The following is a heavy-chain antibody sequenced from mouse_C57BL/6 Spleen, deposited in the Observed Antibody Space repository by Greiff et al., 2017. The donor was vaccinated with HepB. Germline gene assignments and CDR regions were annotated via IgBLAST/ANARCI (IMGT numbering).Heavy chain of an antibody. J-gene: IGHJ4*01. Sequence: QVQLQQSGAELVRPGASVKLSCKASGYTFTDYYINWVKQRPGQGLEWIARIYPGSGNTYYNEKFKGKATLTAEKSSSTAYMQLSSLTSEDSAVYVCARRRDLLSHAMDYWGQGTSVTVSS. D-gene: IGHD2-1*01. CDR2: IYPGSGNT. CDR3: ARRRDLLSHAMDY. CDR1: GYTFTDYY. V-gene: IGHV1-76*01.